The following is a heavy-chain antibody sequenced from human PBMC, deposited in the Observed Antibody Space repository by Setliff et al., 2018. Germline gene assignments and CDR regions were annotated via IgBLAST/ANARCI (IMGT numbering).Heavy chain of an antibody. CDR2: IGHTGNI. D-gene: IGHD2-21*02. V-gene: IGHV4-38-2*02. J-gene: IGHJ4*02. CDR1: GYSISSGYI. CDR3: ARDLGHGGDSDY. Sequence: SETLSLTCTVSGYSISSGYIWGWIRQPPRKGLEWVGNIGHTGNINYNPSLKSRLTISRDTSKNQVSLKLNSVTATDTAVYYCARDLGHGGDSDYWGQGILVTVSS.